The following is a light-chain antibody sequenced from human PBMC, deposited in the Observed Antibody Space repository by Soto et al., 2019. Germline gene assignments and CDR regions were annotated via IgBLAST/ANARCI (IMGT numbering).Light chain of an antibody. J-gene: IGKJ3*01. V-gene: IGKV3-20*01. CDR3: QQYGSSPLT. Sequence: EIVLTQSPGTLSLSPGERATLSCRASQSVSSSYLAWYQQKPGQAPRLLSYGASSRATGIPDRFSGSGSGTDFTLTSSRLEPEDFAVYYCQQYGSSPLTFGPGTKVDIK. CDR2: GAS. CDR1: QSVSSSY.